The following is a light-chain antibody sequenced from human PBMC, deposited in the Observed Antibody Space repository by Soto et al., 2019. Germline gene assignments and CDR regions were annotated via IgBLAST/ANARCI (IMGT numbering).Light chain of an antibody. V-gene: IGKV3-20*01. J-gene: IGKJ4*01. CDR2: DAS. CDR1: QSVSNNY. Sequence: EIVLTQSPGTLSLSPGERATLSCRASQSVSNNYLAWYQKKPGQAPRLLIYDASSRATDIPDRFSGSGSGTDFTLTISRLEPEDFGVFYCRQYGSSPTFGGGTKVEIK. CDR3: RQYGSSPT.